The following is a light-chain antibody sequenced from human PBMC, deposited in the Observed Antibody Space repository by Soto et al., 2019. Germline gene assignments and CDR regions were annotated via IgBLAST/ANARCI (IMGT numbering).Light chain of an antibody. CDR1: QSISSW. V-gene: IGKV1-5*03. J-gene: IGKJ2*01. Sequence: DIQMTQSPSTLSASVGDRVTITCRASQSISSWLVWYQQKPGKAPKLLIYKASSLESGVPSRFSGSGSGTEFTLTISSLQPDDFATYYCQQYSNWYTFGQGTKLEIK. CDR3: QQYSNWYT. CDR2: KAS.